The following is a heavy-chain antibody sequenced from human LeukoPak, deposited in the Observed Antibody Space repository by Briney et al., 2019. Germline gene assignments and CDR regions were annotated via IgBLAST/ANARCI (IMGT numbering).Heavy chain of an antibody. CDR3: ARAGGSYFPPSLKDDY. D-gene: IGHD1-26*01. J-gene: IGHJ4*02. CDR2: ISSSSSTI. Sequence: GGSLRLSCAASGFTFSSYSMNWVRQAPGEGLEWVSYISSSSSTIYYADSVKGRFTISRDNAKNSLYLQMNSLRAEDTAVYYCARAGGSYFPPSLKDDYWGQGTLVTVSS. CDR1: GFTFSSYS. V-gene: IGHV3-48*01.